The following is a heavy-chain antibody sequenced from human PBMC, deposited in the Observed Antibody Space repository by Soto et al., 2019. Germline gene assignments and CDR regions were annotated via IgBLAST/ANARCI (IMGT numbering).Heavy chain of an antibody. CDR3: ARDFNYMDV. CDR1: GGSISSYY. J-gene: IGHJ6*03. CDR2: IYYSGST. Sequence: SETLSLTCTVSGGSISSYYWSWIRQPPGKGLEWIGYIYYSGSTNYNPSLKSRVIISVDTSKNQFSLKLSSVTAADTAVYYCARDFNYMDVWGKGTTVTVSS. V-gene: IGHV4-59*01.